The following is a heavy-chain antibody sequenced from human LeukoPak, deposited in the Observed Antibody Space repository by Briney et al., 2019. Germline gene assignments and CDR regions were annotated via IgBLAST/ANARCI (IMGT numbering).Heavy chain of an antibody. CDR2: IYYSGST. Sequence: SETLSLTCTVSGGSISSYYWSWMRQPPGKGLEWIGYIYYSGSTNYNPSLKSRVTISVDTSKNQFSLKLSSVTAADTAVYYCARLGAAVFNWFDPWGQGTLVTVSS. V-gene: IGHV4-59*08. J-gene: IGHJ5*02. CDR1: GGSISSYY. CDR3: ARLGAAVFNWFDP. D-gene: IGHD6-13*01.